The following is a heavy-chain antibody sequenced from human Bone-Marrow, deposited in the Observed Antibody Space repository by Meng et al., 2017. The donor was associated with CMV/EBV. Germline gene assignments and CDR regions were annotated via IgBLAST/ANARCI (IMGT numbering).Heavy chain of an antibody. V-gene: IGHV1-69*10. CDR3: ARTVVVVPAAIGRSHYFDY. J-gene: IGHJ4*02. Sequence: SVKVSCKASGGTFSSYAISWVRQAPGQGLEWMGGIIPILGIANYAQKFQGRVTITADKSTSTAYMELSSLRSEDTAVYYCARTVVVVPAAIGRSHYFDYWGQGTLVTVSS. D-gene: IGHD2-2*01. CDR1: GGTFSSYA. CDR2: IIPILGIA.